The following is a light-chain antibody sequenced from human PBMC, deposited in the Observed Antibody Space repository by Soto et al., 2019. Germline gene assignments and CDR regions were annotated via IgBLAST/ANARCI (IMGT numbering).Light chain of an antibody. J-gene: IGKJ3*01. Sequence: DIQMTQSPSTRSASVGDRVTITCRASQSISSWLAWYQQKPGKAPKLLIYKASSLESGVPSRFSGSGSGTEFTLTISSLQHDDFATYYCQQYNSYSTFGPGTKVDIK. CDR3: QQYNSYST. CDR1: QSISSW. V-gene: IGKV1-5*03. CDR2: KAS.